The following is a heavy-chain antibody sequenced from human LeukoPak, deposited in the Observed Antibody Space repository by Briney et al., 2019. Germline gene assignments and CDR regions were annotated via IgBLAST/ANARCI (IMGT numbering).Heavy chain of an antibody. D-gene: IGHD3-10*01. CDR2: IRSKANGGTT. CDR1: GFSFGDYA. V-gene: IGHV3-49*04. CDR3: ASSRRYGEFVFDY. J-gene: IGHJ4*02. Sequence: QSGGSLRLSCTVSGFSFGDYAMNWARQAPGKGLEWVGFIRSKANGGTTDYAASVKGRFAISRDDSKRSLYLQMNSLKTEDTAVYYCASSRRYGEFVFDYWGQGTLVTVPS.